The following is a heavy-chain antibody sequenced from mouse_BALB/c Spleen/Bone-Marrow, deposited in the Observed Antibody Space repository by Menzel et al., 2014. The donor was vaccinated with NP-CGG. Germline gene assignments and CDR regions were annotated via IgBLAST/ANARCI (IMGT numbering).Heavy chain of an antibody. CDR3: VRDGDYKYAWFGY. Sequence: EVQVVESGGGLVKTGGSLKLSCAASGFTFSDFYMYWVRQTPEKRLEWVATISDGDNYTCYPDSVKGRFTISRDNARNNLYLQMSSLKSEDTAMYYCVRDGDYKYAWFGYWGQGTLVPVSA. D-gene: IGHD2-4*01. CDR2: ISDGDNYT. J-gene: IGHJ3*01. CDR1: GFTFSDFY. V-gene: IGHV5-4*02.